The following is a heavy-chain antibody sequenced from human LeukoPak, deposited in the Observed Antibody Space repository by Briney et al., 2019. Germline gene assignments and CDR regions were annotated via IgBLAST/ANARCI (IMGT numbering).Heavy chain of an antibody. J-gene: IGHJ4*02. D-gene: IGHD3-16*01. CDR2: IYSGGST. V-gene: IGHV3-66*02. CDR1: GFTVSSNY. Sequence: PGGSLRLSCAASGFTVSSNYMSWVRQAPGKGLEWVSVIYSGGSTYYADSVKGRFTISRDNSKNTLYLQMNSLRAEDTAVYYCARDPWGTTPFDYWGQGTLVTVSS. CDR3: ARDPWGTTPFDY.